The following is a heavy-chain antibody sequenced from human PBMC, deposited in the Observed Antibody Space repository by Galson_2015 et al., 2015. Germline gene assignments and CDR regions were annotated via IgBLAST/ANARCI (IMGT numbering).Heavy chain of an antibody. V-gene: IGHV3-30-3*01. CDR3: ARDDGFRQWLLGDAFDI. CDR1: GFIFSRYG. D-gene: IGHD6-19*01. Sequence: SLRLSCAASGFIFSRYGVHWVRQAPGKGLEWVAVISYDGSNEYYADSVKGRFTISRDNSKSTLYLQMDSLRADDTALYYCARDDGFRQWLLGDAFDIWGQGTVVTVSS. CDR2: ISYDGSNE. J-gene: IGHJ3*02.